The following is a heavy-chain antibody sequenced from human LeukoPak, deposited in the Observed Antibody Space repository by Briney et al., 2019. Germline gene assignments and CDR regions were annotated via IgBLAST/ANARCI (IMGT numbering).Heavy chain of an antibody. CDR1: GGTFSSYA. Sequence: ASVKVSCKASGGTFSSYAISWVRQAPGQGLEWMGGIIPIFGTANYAQEFQGRVTITADESTSTAYMELSSLRSEDTAVYYCARGFGITSTGDFDYWGQGPLVTVSS. D-gene: IGHD3-10*01. J-gene: IGHJ4*02. CDR3: ARGFGITSTGDFDY. V-gene: IGHV1-69*13. CDR2: IIPIFGTA.